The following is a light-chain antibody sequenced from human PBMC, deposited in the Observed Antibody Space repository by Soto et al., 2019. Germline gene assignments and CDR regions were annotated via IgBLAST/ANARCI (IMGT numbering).Light chain of an antibody. V-gene: IGKV3-11*01. J-gene: IGKJ1*01. CDR3: QQRSDWPRT. CDR2: DES. CDR1: QSVSSY. Sequence: VLTQSPGTLSLSPGDSATLFCRASQSVSSYVAWYQQKPGQAPRLLIYDESNRATGIPDRLSGSGSGTDFSLTISSLEPEDFAVYYCQQRSDWPRTCGQGTKVDIK.